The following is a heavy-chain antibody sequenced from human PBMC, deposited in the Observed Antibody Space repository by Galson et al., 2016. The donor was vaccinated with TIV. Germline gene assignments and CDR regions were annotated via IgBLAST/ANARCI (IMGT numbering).Heavy chain of an antibody. J-gene: IGHJ3*01. V-gene: IGHV5-51*01. CDR1: GYKFNSYW. CDR3: ARQSENAYDV. Sequence: QSGADVKKPGESLKISCQSSGYKFNSYWIGWVRQMPGKGPEWMWIIYPGDSDSRKSPSFQGQVTMSVDKSINTAYLQLSSLKASDTAMYYCARQSENAYDVWGQGTTVTVS. CDR2: IYPGDSDS.